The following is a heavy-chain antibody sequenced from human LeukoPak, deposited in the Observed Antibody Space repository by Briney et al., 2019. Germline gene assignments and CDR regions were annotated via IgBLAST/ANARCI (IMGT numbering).Heavy chain of an antibody. V-gene: IGHV1-24*01. D-gene: IGHD4-17*01. Sequence: ASVKVSCKVSGYTLTELSIHWVRQAPGKGLEWMGGFDPDDAETIYAQKFQGRVTMTRDTSISTAYMELSRLRSDDTAVYYCARDLYGDYGFDYYYYMDVWGKGTTVTVSS. CDR2: FDPDDAET. CDR3: ARDLYGDYGFDYYYYMDV. CDR1: GYTLTELS. J-gene: IGHJ6*03.